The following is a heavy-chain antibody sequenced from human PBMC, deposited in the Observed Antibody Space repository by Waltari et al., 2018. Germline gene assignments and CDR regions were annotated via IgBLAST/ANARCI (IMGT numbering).Heavy chain of an antibody. J-gene: IGHJ4*02. CDR1: GFTFSSYA. CDR3: AKCIDGYNSWTDY. CDR2: IYSGGST. V-gene: IGHV3-23*03. Sequence: EVQLLESGGGLVQPGGSLRLSCAASGFTFSSYAMSWVRQAPGKGLEWVSVIYSGGSTYYADSVKGRFTISRDNSKNTLYLQMNSLRAEDTAVYYCAKCIDGYNSWTDYWGQGTLVTVSS. D-gene: IGHD5-12*01.